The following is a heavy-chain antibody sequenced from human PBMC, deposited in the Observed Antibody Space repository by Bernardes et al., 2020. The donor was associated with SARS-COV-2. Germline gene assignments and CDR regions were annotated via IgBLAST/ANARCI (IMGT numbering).Heavy chain of an antibody. CDR3: ARDSSGWPSGGPPFDY. CDR2: TTPTSGAT. Sequence: ASVKVSCKASGYSFSGYYIHWVRQAPGQGLEWMGRTTPTSGATTYAQKFQGRVTMTSDTSISTVYMELSRLRSGDSAMYYCARDSSGWPSGGPPFDYWGQGTLVTVSS. J-gene: IGHJ4*02. V-gene: IGHV1-2*02. D-gene: IGHD6-19*01. CDR1: GYSFSGYY.